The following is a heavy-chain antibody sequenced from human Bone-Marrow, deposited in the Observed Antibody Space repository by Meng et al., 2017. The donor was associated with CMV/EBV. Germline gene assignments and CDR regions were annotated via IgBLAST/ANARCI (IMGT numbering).Heavy chain of an antibody. V-gene: IGHV3-74*01. D-gene: IGHD1-26*01. J-gene: IGHJ3*02. CDR1: GFTFSSYW. CDR3: AREPAKWELRPVFAFDI. Sequence: GGSLRLSCAASGFTFSSYWVHWVRQAPGKGLVWVSRINSDGSSTSYADSVKGRFTISRDNAKNTLYLQMNSLRAEDTAVYYCAREPAKWELRPVFAFDIWGQGTMVTGSS. CDR2: INSDGSST.